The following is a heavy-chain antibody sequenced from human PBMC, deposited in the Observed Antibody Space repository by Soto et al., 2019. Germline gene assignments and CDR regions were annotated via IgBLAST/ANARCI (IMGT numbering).Heavy chain of an antibody. CDR3: AWEGDSSGWRTVYYYYGMDV. D-gene: IGHD6-19*01. V-gene: IGHV1-18*01. Sequence: QVQLVQSGAEVKKPGASVKVSCKASGYTFTSYGISWVRQAPGQGLEWMGWISAYNGNTNYAQKLQGRVTMTTDTSTSTAYMELRSLRSDDTAVYYCAWEGDSSGWRTVYYYYGMDVWGQGTTVTVSS. J-gene: IGHJ6*02. CDR2: ISAYNGNT. CDR1: GYTFTSYG.